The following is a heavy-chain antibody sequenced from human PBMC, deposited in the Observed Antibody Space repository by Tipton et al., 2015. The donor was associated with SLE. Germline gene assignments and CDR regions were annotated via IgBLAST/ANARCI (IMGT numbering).Heavy chain of an antibody. CDR2: INHSGST. CDR1: GGSFSGYY. J-gene: IGHJ4*02. D-gene: IGHD3-10*01. CDR3: AGERTHFDY. Sequence: TLSLTCAVYGGSFSGYYWSWIRQPPGKGLEWIGEINHSGSTNYNPSLKSRVTISVDTSKNQFSLRLSSVTAADTAVYYCAGERTHFDYWGQGTLVTVSS. V-gene: IGHV4-34*01.